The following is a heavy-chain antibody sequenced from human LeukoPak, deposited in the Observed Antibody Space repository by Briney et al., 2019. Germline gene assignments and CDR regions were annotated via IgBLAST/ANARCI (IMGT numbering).Heavy chain of an antibody. Sequence: SETLSLTCTVSGGSISSGDYYWSWIRQPPGKGLEWIGYIYYSGSTYYNPSLKSRVPISVDTSKNQFSLKLSSVTAADTAVYYCARAVNYDFWSGYYPWGQGTLVTVSS. D-gene: IGHD3-3*01. CDR1: GGSISSGDYY. V-gene: IGHV4-30-4*08. CDR2: IYYSGST. J-gene: IGHJ4*02. CDR3: ARAVNYDFWSGYYP.